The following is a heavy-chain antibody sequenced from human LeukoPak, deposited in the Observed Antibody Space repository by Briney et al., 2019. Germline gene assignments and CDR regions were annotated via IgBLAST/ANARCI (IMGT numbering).Heavy chain of an antibody. Sequence: GASVKVSCKASGGTFSSYAISWVRQAPGQGLEWMGRIIPILGIANYAQKFQGRVTITADESTSTAYMEVSGLRSEDTAVYYCARTYYYDSSGYFDWGQGTLVTVSS. D-gene: IGHD3-22*01. J-gene: IGHJ4*02. CDR3: ARTYYYDSSGYFD. V-gene: IGHV1-69*04. CDR2: IIPILGIA. CDR1: GGTFSSYA.